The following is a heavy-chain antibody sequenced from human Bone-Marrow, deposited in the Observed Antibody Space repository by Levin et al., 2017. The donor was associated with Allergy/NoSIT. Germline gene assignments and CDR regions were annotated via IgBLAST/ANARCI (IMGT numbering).Heavy chain of an antibody. Sequence: LPGGSLRLSCAASGFSFSSYGMHWVRQAPGKGLEWVAVISYDGNDKYYSDSVKGRFTISRDNAKNTLYLQMNSLRLEDTAVYYCANERGGSGSDLGGTLSYWGQGTLVTVSS. CDR2: ISYDGNDK. D-gene: IGHD1-26*01. J-gene: IGHJ4*02. CDR3: ANERGGSGSDLGGTLSY. V-gene: IGHV3-30*18. CDR1: GFSFSSYG.